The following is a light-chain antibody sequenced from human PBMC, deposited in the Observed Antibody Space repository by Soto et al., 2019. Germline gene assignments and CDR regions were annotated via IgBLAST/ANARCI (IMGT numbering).Light chain of an antibody. J-gene: IGLJ2*01. Sequence: QSALTQPASVSGSPGQSITISCTGTSSDIGYGYVSWYQQHPGKAPKLMIYEVSKRPSGVPDRFSGSKSGNTASLTVSGLQAEDEADYYCSSYAGSNNVVFGGGTKLTVL. CDR2: EVS. V-gene: IGLV2-8*01. CDR1: SSDIGYGY. CDR3: SSYAGSNNVV.